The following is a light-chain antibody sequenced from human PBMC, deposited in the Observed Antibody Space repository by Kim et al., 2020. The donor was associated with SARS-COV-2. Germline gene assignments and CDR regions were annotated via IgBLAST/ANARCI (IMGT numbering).Light chain of an antibody. CDR2: DVS. CDR1: SSDVGGYNY. Sequence: LPASVSGSPGQSITISCTGTSSDVGGYNYVSWYQQHPGKAPKLMIYDVSNRPSGVSNRFSGSKSGNTASLTISGLQAEDEADYYCSSYTSSSTLVFGTGTKVTVL. J-gene: IGLJ1*01. V-gene: IGLV2-14*03. CDR3: SSYTSSSTLV.